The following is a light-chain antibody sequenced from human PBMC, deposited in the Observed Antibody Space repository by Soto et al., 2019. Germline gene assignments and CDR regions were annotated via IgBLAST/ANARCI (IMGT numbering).Light chain of an antibody. CDR3: QQYNTWPPIT. J-gene: IGKJ5*01. CDR1: QSVSSN. CDR2: GAS. V-gene: IGKV3-15*01. Sequence: EIVLTQSPGTLSLSPGERATLSCRASQSVSSNLAWYQQKPGQAPRLLIYGASTRATGLPARFSGSGSGTDFTLTISSLQSEDFAVYYCQQYNTWPPITFGQGTRLGL.